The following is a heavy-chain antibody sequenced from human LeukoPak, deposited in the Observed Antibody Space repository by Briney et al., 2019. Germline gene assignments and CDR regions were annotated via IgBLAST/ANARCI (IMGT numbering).Heavy chain of an antibody. V-gene: IGHV1-69*04. CDR2: IIPILGIA. CDR1: GYTFTSYG. CDR3: ARVEGDYGDYADY. J-gene: IGHJ4*02. Sequence: ASVKVSCKASGYTFTSYGISWVRQAPGQGLEWMGRIIPILGIANYAQKFQGRVTITADKSTSTAYMELSSLRSEDTAVYYCARVEGDYGDYADYWGQGTLVTVSS. D-gene: IGHD4-17*01.